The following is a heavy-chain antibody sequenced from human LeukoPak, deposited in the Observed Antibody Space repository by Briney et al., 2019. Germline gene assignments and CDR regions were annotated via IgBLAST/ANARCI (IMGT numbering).Heavy chain of an antibody. CDR1: GFTFSNYW. J-gene: IGHJ6*03. Sequence: QPGGSLRLSCAASGFTFSNYWMSWVRQAPGKGLEWVANIKQDGSEKNYVDSVKGRFTISRDNAKNSLYLQMNSLRAEDTAVYYCARVKSGYSYGPHYYYYYYMDVWGKGTTVTVSS. V-gene: IGHV3-7*04. CDR3: ARVKSGYSYGPHYYYYYYMDV. CDR2: IKQDGSEK. D-gene: IGHD5-18*01.